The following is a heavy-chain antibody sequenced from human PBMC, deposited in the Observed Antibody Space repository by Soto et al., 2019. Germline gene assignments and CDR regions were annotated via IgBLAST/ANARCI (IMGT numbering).Heavy chain of an antibody. D-gene: IGHD2-21*02. J-gene: IGHJ4*02. CDR3: ASAAVTAPDF. V-gene: IGHV3-53*01. CDR1: GFTVSSKY. Sequence: EVQLVESGGGLIQPGGSLRLSSAASGFTVSSKYMTWVRQAAGKGLEWVSVIYSDGSTYYADSVKGRFTISRDNSKNTLYLQMNSLRVEDTAVYYCASAAVTAPDFWGQGTLVTVSS. CDR2: IYSDGST.